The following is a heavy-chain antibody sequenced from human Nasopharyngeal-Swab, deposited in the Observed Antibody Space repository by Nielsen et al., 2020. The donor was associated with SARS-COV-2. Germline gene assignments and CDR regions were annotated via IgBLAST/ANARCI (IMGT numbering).Heavy chain of an antibody. CDR1: GYTFTSYY. V-gene: IGHV1-46*01. J-gene: IGHJ5*02. D-gene: IGHD2-2*01. Sequence: ASVKVSCKASGYTFTSYYMHWVRQAPGQGLEWMGIINPSSGSTSYAQKFQGRVTMTRDTSTSTVYMELSSLRSEDTAVYYCARDIVVVPAARGSWFDPWGQGTLVTVSS. CDR2: INPSSGST. CDR3: ARDIVVVPAARGSWFDP.